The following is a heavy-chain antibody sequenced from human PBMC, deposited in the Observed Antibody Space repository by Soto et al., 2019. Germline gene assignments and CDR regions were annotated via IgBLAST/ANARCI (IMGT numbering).Heavy chain of an antibody. CDR2: IHYSGRT. Sequence: QVQLQESGLGLVKPSQTLSLTCAVSGGSITSGAYYWTWIRQHPGKGLEWIAYIHYSGRTYYNPSLKSRVTISVDTSNNQFSLKLSSVTAADTAVYYCARYYFDSSGYSNWFDPWGQGTLVTVSS. J-gene: IGHJ5*02. V-gene: IGHV4-31*11. D-gene: IGHD3-22*01. CDR3: ARYYFDSSGYSNWFDP. CDR1: GGSITSGAYY.